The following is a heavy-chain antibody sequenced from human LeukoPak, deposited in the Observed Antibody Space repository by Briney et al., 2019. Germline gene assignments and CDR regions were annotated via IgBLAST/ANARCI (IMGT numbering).Heavy chain of an antibody. CDR2: ISSSSSYI. V-gene: IGHV3-21*01. CDR3: ARDPGLYSGWSDPFDY. J-gene: IGHJ4*02. Sequence: AGGSLRLSCAASGFTFSSYSMNWVRQAPGKGLEWVSSISSSSSYIYYADSVKGRFTISRDNAKNSLYLQMNSLRAEDTAVYYCARDPGLYSGWSDPFDYWGQGTLVTVSS. D-gene: IGHD6-19*01. CDR1: GFTFSSYS.